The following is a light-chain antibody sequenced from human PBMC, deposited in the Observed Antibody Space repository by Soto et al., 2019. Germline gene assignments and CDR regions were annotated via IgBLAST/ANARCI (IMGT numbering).Light chain of an antibody. CDR2: AAS. J-gene: IGKJ4*01. Sequence: DIQMTQSPSSVSASVGDRVTITCRASQAIGSWLVWYQQRPGKAPEFLITAASTLRSGVPSRFSAGGSGTEFTLTISSLQPEDFATYYCQQAHSLTPLTFGGGTKVEI. V-gene: IGKV1-12*01. CDR1: QAIGSW. CDR3: QQAHSLTPLT.